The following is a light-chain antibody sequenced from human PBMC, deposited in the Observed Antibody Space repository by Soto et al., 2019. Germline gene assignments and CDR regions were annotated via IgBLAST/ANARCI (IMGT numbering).Light chain of an antibody. CDR2: EGS. CDR1: SSDVGSYNL. V-gene: IGLV2-23*01. J-gene: IGLJ3*02. CDR3: CSYAGSSTWV. Sequence: QYALTQPVSVSGSPGQSFTISCPGTSSDVGSYNLVSWYQQHPGKAPKLMIYEGSKRPSGPSNRFSGSKSGNTTSLTISGLQAEDEADYYCCSYAGSSTWVLGGGTQLTVL.